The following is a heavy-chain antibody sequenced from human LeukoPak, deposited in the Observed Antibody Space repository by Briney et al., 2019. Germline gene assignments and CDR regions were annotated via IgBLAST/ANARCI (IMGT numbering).Heavy chain of an antibody. D-gene: IGHD3-22*01. J-gene: IGHJ6*03. CDR3: AREVIKSSGYSYYYYYMDV. CDR1: GYSISSGYY. Sequence: PSQTLSLTCTVSGYSISSGYYWGWIRQPPGKGLEWIGSIYHSGSTYYNPSLKSRVTISVDTPKNQFSLKLSSVTAADTAVYYCAREVIKSSGYSYYYYYMDVWGKGTTVTVSS. CDR2: IYHSGST. V-gene: IGHV4-38-2*02.